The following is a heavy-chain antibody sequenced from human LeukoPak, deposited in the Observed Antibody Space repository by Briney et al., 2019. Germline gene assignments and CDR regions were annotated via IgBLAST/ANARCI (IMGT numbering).Heavy chain of an antibody. CDR1: GFTFSSYA. Sequence: GGSLRLSCAASGFTFSSYAMSWVRQAPGKGLEWVSGINWNGGSTGYADSVKGRFTISRDNAKNSLYLQMNSLRAEDTALYHCARGLPRITFGGVIAHDYWGQGTLVTVSS. CDR3: ARGLPRITFGGVIAHDY. D-gene: IGHD3-16*02. J-gene: IGHJ4*02. V-gene: IGHV3-20*01. CDR2: INWNGGST.